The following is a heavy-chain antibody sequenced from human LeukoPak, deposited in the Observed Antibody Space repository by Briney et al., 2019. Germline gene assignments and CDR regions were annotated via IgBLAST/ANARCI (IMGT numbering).Heavy chain of an antibody. CDR2: IYTSGST. Sequence: KTSETLSLTCTVSGGSISSYYRGWIRQPAGKGLEWIGRIYTSGSTNYNPSLKSRVTISVDTSLNQFFLLLTSVTAADTAVYYCARVAGYLPTRWFDPWGQGTHVTVSS. CDR1: GGSISSYY. D-gene: IGHD6-25*01. CDR3: ARVAGYLPTRWFDP. V-gene: IGHV4-4*07. J-gene: IGHJ5*02.